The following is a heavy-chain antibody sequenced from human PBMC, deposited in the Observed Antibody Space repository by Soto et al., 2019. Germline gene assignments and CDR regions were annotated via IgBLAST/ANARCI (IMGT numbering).Heavy chain of an antibody. CDR1: GFTFDDYA. V-gene: IGHV3-9*01. CDR3: AKDHSRTTKDYYYYMDV. J-gene: IGHJ6*03. Sequence: EVQLVESGGGLVQPGRSLRLSCAASGFTFDDYAMHWVQQAPGKGLEWVSGISWNSGSIGYADSVKGRFTISRDNAKNSLYLQMNSLRAEDTALYYCAKDHSRTTKDYYYYMDVWGKGTTVTVSS. CDR2: ISWNSGSI. D-gene: IGHD1-1*01.